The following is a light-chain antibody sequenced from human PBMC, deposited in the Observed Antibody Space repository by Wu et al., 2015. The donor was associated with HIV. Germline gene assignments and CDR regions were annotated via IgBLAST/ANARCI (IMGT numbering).Light chain of an antibody. Sequence: GRATLSCRASRSISNYLAWYQQKPGLAPRLLIFSASTRATGAPDRFSGSGSGTDFTLTINRLEPEDFAVYYCQQYGSSPPLTFGGGTKVEIK. CDR1: RSISNY. V-gene: IGKV3-20*01. CDR3: QQYGSSPPLT. J-gene: IGKJ4*01. CDR2: SAS.